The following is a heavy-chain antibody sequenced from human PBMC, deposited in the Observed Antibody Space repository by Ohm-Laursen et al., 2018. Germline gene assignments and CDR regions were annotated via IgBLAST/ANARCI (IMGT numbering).Heavy chain of an antibody. D-gene: IGHD4-23*01. CDR1: GFTFDDYA. CDR2: ISWNSGSI. V-gene: IGHV3-9*01. CDR3: AKDLGYGGKRGIRYYYYYGMDV. J-gene: IGHJ6*02. Sequence: SLRLSCAASGFTFDDYAMHWVRQAPGKGLEWVSGISWNSGSIGYADSVKGRFTISRDSAKNSLYLQMNSLRAEDTALYYCAKDLGYGGKRGIRYYYYYGMDVWGQGTLVTVSS.